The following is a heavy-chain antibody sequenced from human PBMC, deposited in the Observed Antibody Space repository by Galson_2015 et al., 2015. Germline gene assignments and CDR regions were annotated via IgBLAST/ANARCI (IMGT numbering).Heavy chain of an antibody. Sequence: SLRLSCAASGFTFSSYWMHWVRHAPGKGLVWVSRINSDGSSTSYADSVKGRFTISRDNAKNTLYLQMNSLRAEDTAVYYCARGVPYSSRYMDVWGKGTTVTVSS. D-gene: IGHD6-19*01. CDR2: INSDGSST. CDR3: ARGVPYSSRYMDV. J-gene: IGHJ6*03. CDR1: GFTFSSYW. V-gene: IGHV3-74*01.